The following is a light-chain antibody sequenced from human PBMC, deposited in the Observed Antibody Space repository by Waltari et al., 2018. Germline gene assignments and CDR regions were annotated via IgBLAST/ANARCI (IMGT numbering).Light chain of an antibody. V-gene: IGLV2-14*01. CDR3: AAYASANTLL. Sequence: QSALTQPASVSGSPGQSITISCTGTSDDIGNYRYVSWYQQHSGRAPKLILYEVTNRPSGVSDRFSGSKSGNPASLTISGLQTEDEADYYCAAYASANTLLFGGGTQLTVL. CDR1: SDDIGNYRY. CDR2: EVT. J-gene: IGLJ2*01.